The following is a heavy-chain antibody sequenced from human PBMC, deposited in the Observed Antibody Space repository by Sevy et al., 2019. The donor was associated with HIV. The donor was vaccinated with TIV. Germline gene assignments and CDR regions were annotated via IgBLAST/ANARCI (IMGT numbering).Heavy chain of an antibody. V-gene: IGHV1-2*02. D-gene: IGHD3-9*01. CDR3: ARTKGNYDILTGYYVDYYYYGMDV. J-gene: IGHJ6*02. CDR2: INPNSGGT. Sequence: ASVKVSCKASGYTFTGYYMHWVRQAPGQGLEWMGWINPNSGGTNYAQKFQGRVTMTRDTSISTAYMEQSRLRSDDTAEYYCARTKGNYDILTGYYVDYYYYGMDVWGQGTTVTVSS. CDR1: GYTFTGYY.